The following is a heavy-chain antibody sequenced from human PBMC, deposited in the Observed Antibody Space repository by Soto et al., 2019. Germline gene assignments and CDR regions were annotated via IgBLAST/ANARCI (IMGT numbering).Heavy chain of an antibody. CDR2: INPSGGST. J-gene: IGHJ4*02. D-gene: IGHD2-15*01. V-gene: IGHV1-46*01. CDR1: GYTFTDHY. CDR3: ARAQFGGPIAYYFDY. Sequence: PSLKVPWRASGYTFTDHYFRRVRQAPGQGLEWMGIINPSGGSTSYAQKFQGRVTMTRDTSTSTVYMELSSLRSEDTAVYYCARAQFGGPIAYYFDYWGQGTLVTVSS.